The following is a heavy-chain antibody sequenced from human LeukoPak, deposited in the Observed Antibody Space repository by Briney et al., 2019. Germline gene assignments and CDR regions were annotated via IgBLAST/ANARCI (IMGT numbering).Heavy chain of an antibody. CDR3: ARERDSSWTGAFDI. J-gene: IGHJ3*02. Sequence: PSEALSLTCTVSGGSISSYYWSWIRQPPGKGLEWIGYIYYSGSTNYNPSLKSRVTISVDTSKNQFSLKLSSVTAADTAVYYCARERDSSWTGAFDIWGQGTMVTVSS. CDR1: GGSISSYY. D-gene: IGHD6-13*01. CDR2: IYYSGST. V-gene: IGHV4-59*01.